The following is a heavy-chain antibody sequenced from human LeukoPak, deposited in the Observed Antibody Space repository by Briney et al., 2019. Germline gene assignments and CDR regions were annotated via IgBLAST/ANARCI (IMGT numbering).Heavy chain of an antibody. CDR3: AREPHTYYYDSSGYPLDAFDI. J-gene: IGHJ3*02. Sequence: SGTLSLTCAVSGGSISSSNWWSWVRQPPGKGLEWIEEIYHSGSTNYNPSLKSRVTISVDKSKNQFSLKLSSVTAADTAVYYCAREPHTYYYDSSGYPLDAFDIWGQGTMVTVSS. CDR1: GGSISSSNW. CDR2: IYHSGST. D-gene: IGHD3-22*01. V-gene: IGHV4-4*02.